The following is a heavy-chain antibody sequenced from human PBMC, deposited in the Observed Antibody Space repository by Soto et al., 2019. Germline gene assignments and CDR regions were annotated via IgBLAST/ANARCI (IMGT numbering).Heavy chain of an antibody. J-gene: IGHJ5*02. D-gene: IGHD6-6*01. V-gene: IGHV4-59*01. CDR3: ARDLGYSSSSLGWFDP. Sequence: QVQLQESGPGLVKPSETLSLTCTVSGGSISSYSWSWIRQPPGKGLEWIGHINYSGSTNYNPSLKSRVTISVDMSKNQVSLKLSSVTGAETAIYYCARDLGYSSSSLGWFDPWGQGTLVTVSS. CDR1: GGSISSYS. CDR2: INYSGST.